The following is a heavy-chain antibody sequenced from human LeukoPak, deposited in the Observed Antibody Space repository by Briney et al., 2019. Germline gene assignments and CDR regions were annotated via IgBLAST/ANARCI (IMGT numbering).Heavy chain of an antibody. D-gene: IGHD3-22*01. CDR3: AKSTYYYDTFVNAFDF. CDR2: IYHSGST. V-gene: IGHV4-4*02. J-gene: IGHJ3*01. Sequence: PSETLSLTCAVSGGSISSSNWWSWVRQPPGKGLEWIGEIYHSGSTNYNASLRSRVTTSVDTSKNQFSLKLSSVTAADTAVYYCAKSTYYYDTFVNAFDFWGQGTVVTVSS. CDR1: GGSISSSNW.